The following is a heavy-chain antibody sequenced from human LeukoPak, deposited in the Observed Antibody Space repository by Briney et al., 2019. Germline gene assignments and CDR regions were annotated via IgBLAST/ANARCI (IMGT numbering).Heavy chain of an antibody. CDR2: ISSSGSTI. V-gene: IGHV3-11*04. CDR1: GFTFSDYY. CDR3: ARAYYYGSGRYYGMDV. D-gene: IGHD3-10*01. J-gene: IGHJ6*02. Sequence: GGSLRLSCAASGFTFSDYYMSWIRQAPGKGLEWVSYISSSGSTIYYADSVKGRFTISRDNAKNSLYLQMNSLRAEDTAVYRCARAYYYGSGRYYGMDVWGQGTTVTVS.